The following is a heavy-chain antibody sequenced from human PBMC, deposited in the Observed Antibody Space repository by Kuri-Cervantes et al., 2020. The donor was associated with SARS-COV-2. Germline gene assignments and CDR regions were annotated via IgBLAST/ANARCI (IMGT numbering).Heavy chain of an antibody. CDR3: AREFRSFTMIVSDAFDT. J-gene: IGHJ3*02. CDR2: ISYDGSNK. V-gene: IGHV3-30-3*01. Sequence: GGSLRLSCAASGFTFSSYSMHWVRQAPGKGLEWVAVISYDGSNKYYADSVKGRFTISRDNSKNTLYLQMNSLRAEDTAVYYCAREFRSFTMIVSDAFDTWGKGTMVTVSS. CDR1: GFTFSSYS. D-gene: IGHD3-22*01.